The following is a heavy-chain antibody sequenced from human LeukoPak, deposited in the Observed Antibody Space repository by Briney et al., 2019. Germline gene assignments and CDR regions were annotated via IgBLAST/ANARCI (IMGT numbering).Heavy chain of an antibody. CDR1: GDSLRTTTYY. V-gene: IGHV4-39*07. D-gene: IGHD1-26*01. CDR2: LYHSGTI. Sequence: PSGTLSLTCTVSGDSLRTTTYYWNWIRQPPGKGLEWIGGLYHSGTIYYNPSLKSRVTISADKSKNHFSLKLTSVTAADTAVYYCARDRELAALDPWGQGTLVTVSS. CDR3: ARDRELAALDP. J-gene: IGHJ5*02.